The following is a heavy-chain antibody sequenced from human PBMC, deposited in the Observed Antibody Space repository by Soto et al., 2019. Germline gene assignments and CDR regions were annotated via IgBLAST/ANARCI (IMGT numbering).Heavy chain of an antibody. D-gene: IGHD6-19*01. V-gene: IGHV4-34*01. CDR1: GGSFRGYH. CDR3: ARGGYTSGWFRF. Sequence: SETLSLTCAVHGGSFRGYHWTWIRQPPGKGLEWIGEINNSGSTNDNPSLKSRVTIPRDTSKNQFSLSLSSVTAADTAIYYFARGGYTSGWFRFWGQGILVTVSS. CDR2: INNSGST. J-gene: IGHJ4*02.